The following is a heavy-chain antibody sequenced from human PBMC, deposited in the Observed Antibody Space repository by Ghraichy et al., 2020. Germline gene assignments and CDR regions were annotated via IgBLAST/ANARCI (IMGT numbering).Heavy chain of an antibody. CDR2: IGMTGTST. Sequence: GGSLRLSCTASGFTFNSYAMNWVRQAPGKGLEWVSGIGMTGTSTYYADSVKGQFTISRDNSKNTVFLQMNSLRAEDTAVYYCAKDSAAVAGKRGGFDIWGQKTIVPYSS. J-gene: IGHJ3*02. D-gene: IGHD6-19*01. CDR3: AKDSAAVAGKRGGFDI. V-gene: IGHV3-23*01. CDR1: GFTFNSYA.